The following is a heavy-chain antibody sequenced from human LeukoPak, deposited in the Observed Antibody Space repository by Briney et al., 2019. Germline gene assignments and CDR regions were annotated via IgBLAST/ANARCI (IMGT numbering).Heavy chain of an antibody. CDR3: VKDDGWVQYAN. Sequence: GGSLRLSCAASGFTFDDYAMHWVRQAPGKGLEWVSGISWNSGSIGYADSVKGRFIISRDNSKNTVYLQMNSLSAEDAAVYYCVKDDGWVQYANWGQGTLVTVSS. D-gene: IGHD5-24*01. J-gene: IGHJ4*02. CDR2: ISWNSGSI. V-gene: IGHV3-9*01. CDR1: GFTFDDYA.